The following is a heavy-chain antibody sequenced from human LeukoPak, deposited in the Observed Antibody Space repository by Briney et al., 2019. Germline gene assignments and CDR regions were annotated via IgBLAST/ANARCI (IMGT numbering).Heavy chain of an antibody. CDR3: ARHQAGKWELRYGMDV. V-gene: IGHV1-69*02. D-gene: IGHD1-26*01. CDR2: IIPVLGIA. CDR1: GGTFSSYS. Sequence: GASVKVSCKASGGTFSSYSISWARQAPGQGLEWMGRIIPVLGIANYAQKFQGRVTITADKSTSTAYMELSSLRSEDTAVYYCARHQAGKWELRYGMDVWGQGTTVTVSS. J-gene: IGHJ6*02.